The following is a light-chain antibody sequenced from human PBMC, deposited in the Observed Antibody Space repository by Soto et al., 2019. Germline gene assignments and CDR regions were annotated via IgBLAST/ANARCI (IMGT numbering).Light chain of an antibody. CDR3: QHYADSPHT. CDR2: GAS. CDR1: ENVRTF. Sequence: VLTQSPATLSLSPGERATLSCRASENVRTFVDWYQQKPGQAPRLLIYGASNRATDIPARFSGSGSGTDFTLTISNLEPEDFAVYYCQHYADSPHTFGQGTKLEIK. V-gene: IGKV3-11*01. J-gene: IGKJ2*01.